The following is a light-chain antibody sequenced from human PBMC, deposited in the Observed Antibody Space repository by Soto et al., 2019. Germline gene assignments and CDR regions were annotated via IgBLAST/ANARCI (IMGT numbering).Light chain of an antibody. J-gene: IGKJ1*01. CDR2: GAS. Sequence: EIVMTQSPATLSVSPGERATLSCRASQSVNIYLAWYQQKPGQAPRLLIFGASYRATGIPARFSGSGSGTEFNLTISSLQSEDFAVYYCQQYGSSPLWTFGQGTKVEIK. CDR3: QQYGSSPLWT. V-gene: IGKV3D-15*01. CDR1: QSVNIY.